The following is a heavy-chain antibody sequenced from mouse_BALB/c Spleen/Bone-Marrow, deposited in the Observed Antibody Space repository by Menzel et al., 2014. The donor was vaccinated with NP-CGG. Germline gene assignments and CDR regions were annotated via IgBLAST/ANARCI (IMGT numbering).Heavy chain of an antibody. CDR1: GYAFTSYN. J-gene: IGHJ2*01. CDR2: IDPYNGGT. CDR3: AREGSSYGYFDY. Sequence: EVQLVESGPELVKPGASVKVSCKASGYAFTSYNMYWVKQSHGKSLEWIGYIDPYNGGTSYNQKFKGKATLTVDKSSSTAYMQLNSLTSEDSAVYYCAREGSSYGYFDYWGQGTTLTVSS. D-gene: IGHD1-1*01. V-gene: IGHV1S135*01.